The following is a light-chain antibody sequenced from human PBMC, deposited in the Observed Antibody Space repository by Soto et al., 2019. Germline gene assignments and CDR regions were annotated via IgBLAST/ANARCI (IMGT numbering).Light chain of an antibody. J-gene: IGKJ4*01. CDR1: QSVLYSSNNKNY. Sequence: DIVMTQSPDSLAVSLGERATINCKSSQSVLYSSNNKNYLAWYQQKPGQPPKLLIYWASTRESGVPDRFSGSGSGTDFTLNISSLQAEDVAVYCCQQYYSTPSTFGGGTKVEIK. V-gene: IGKV4-1*01. CDR3: QQYYSTPST. CDR2: WAS.